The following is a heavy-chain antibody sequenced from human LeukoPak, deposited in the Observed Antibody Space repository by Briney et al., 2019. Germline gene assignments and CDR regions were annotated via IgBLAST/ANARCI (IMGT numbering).Heavy chain of an antibody. CDR1: GYTFTGYY. D-gene: IGHD3-22*01. CDR3: ARVSYYYDSSVGY. Sequence: ASVTVSCKASGYTFTGYYMHWVRQAPGQGLEWMGWINPNSGGTNYAQKFQGRVTMTRDTSISTAYMELSRLRSDDTAVYYCARVSYYYDSSVGYWGQGTLVTVSS. J-gene: IGHJ4*02. CDR2: INPNSGGT. V-gene: IGHV1-2*02.